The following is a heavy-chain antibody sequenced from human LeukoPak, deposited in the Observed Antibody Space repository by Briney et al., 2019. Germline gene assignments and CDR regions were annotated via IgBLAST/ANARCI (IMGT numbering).Heavy chain of an antibody. Sequence: PGGFLRLSCAASGFTFSSYWMSWVRQAPGKGLEWVANIKQDGSEKYYVDSVKGRFTISRDNAKNSLYLQMNSLRAEDTAVYYCARGSLTGTNWFDPWGQGTLVTVSS. CDR1: GFTFSSYW. V-gene: IGHV3-7*01. D-gene: IGHD1-20*01. J-gene: IGHJ5*02. CDR3: ARGSLTGTNWFDP. CDR2: IKQDGSEK.